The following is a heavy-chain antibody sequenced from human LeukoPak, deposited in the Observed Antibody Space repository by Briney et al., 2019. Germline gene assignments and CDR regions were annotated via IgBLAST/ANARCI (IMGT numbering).Heavy chain of an antibody. CDR3: ARVPLVSQQLVPEWFY. V-gene: IGHV3-21*01. CDR1: GFTFSSYS. CDR2: ISSSSSYI. J-gene: IGHJ4*02. Sequence: KTGGSLRLSCAASGFTFSSYSMNWVRQAPGKGLEWVSSISSSSSYIYYADSVKGRFTISRDNAKNSLYLQMNSLRAEDTAVYYCARVPLVSQQLVPEWFYWGQGTLVTVSS. D-gene: IGHD6-13*01.